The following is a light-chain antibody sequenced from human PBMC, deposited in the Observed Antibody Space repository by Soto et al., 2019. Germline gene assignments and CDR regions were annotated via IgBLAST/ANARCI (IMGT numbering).Light chain of an antibody. CDR2: EAS. Sequence: QSVLTQPASVSGSPGQSITISCTGTSSDVGGYNYVSWYQQHPGKAPKLIIFEASKRPSGVSNRFSGSKSGSTASLTISGLQAEDEADYYCCSNADGSAYVFGTGTKVTVL. V-gene: IGLV2-23*01. J-gene: IGLJ1*01. CDR1: SSDVGGYNY. CDR3: CSNADGSAYV.